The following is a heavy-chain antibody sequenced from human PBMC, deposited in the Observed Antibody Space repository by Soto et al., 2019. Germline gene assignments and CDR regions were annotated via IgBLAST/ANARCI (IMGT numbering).Heavy chain of an antibody. J-gene: IGHJ6*02. CDR2: ISYDGSNK. CDR3: AKYRNDYSNHYYHYGMDV. CDR1: GFTFSSYG. D-gene: IGHD4-4*01. Sequence: GGSLRLSCAASGFTFSSYGMHWVRQAPGKGLEWVAVISYDGSNKYYADSVKGRFTISRDNSKNTLYLQMNSLRAEDTAVYYCAKYRNDYSNHYYHYGMDVWGQGTTVTGSS. V-gene: IGHV3-30*18.